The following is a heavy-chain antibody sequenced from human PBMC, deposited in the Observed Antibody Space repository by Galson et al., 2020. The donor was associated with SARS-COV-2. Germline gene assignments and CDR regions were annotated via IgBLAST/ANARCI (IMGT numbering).Heavy chain of an antibody. V-gene: IGHV5-51*01. Sequence: GESLKISCKGSGYSFTSYWIGWVRQMPGKGLEWMGIIYPGDSDTRYSPPFQGQVTIPADQSISTAYLQWSSLKASDTAMYYCARVPAAATLLDYWGQGTLVTVSS. CDR1: GYSFTSYW. CDR3: ARVPAAATLLDY. D-gene: IGHD2-2*01. J-gene: IGHJ4*02. CDR2: IYPGDSDT.